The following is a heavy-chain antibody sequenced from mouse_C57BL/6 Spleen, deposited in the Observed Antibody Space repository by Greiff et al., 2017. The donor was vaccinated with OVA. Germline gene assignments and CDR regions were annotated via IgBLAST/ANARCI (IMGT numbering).Heavy chain of an antibody. D-gene: IGHD1-1*01. V-gene: IGHV5-17*01. Sequence: EVKLVESGGGLVKPGGSLKLSCAASGFTFSDYGMHWVRQAPEKGLEWVAYISSGSSTISYADTVKGRFTISRDNAKNTLFLQMTSLRSEDTAMYYCAGSYYCGSSYSYFDVWGTGTTVTVSA. CDR3: AGSYYCGSSYSYFDV. CDR2: ISSGSSTI. J-gene: IGHJ1*03. CDR1: GFTFSDYG.